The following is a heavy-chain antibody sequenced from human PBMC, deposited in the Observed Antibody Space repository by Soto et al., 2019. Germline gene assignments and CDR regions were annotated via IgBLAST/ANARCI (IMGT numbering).Heavy chain of an antibody. CDR1: GGAFSSYA. J-gene: IGHJ4*02. D-gene: IGHD3-22*01. Sequence: GASVKVSCKASGGAFSSYAVSWVRQAPGQGLEWMGGIIPIFGTANYAQKFQGRVTITADESTSTAYMELSSLRSEDTAVYYCATKEGGYYPYYFDDWGQGTLVTVSS. CDR2: IIPIFGTA. CDR3: ATKEGGYYPYYFDD. V-gene: IGHV1-69*13.